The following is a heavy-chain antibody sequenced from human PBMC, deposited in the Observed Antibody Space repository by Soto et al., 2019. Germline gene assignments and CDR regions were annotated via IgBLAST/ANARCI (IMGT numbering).Heavy chain of an antibody. CDR2: IYYSGSA. J-gene: IGHJ6*02. D-gene: IGHD3-22*01. CDR3: ARDYDSGMDV. Sequence: SETLSLTCTVSCGPITTDNYYWTWIRQPPGKGLEWVGYIYYSGSAYYNPSLKSRVTISVDTSKDQFSLNVRSVTAADTAVYYCARDYDSGMDVWGQGTTVTVSS. V-gene: IGHV4-30-4*01. CDR1: CGPITTDNYY.